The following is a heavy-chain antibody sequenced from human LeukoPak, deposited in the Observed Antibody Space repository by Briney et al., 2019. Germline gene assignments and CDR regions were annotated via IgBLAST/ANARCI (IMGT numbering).Heavy chain of an antibody. V-gene: IGHV3-21*01. CDR1: GFMLSGSA. Sequence: AGGSLGLSCAASGFMLSGSAMNWVRQAPGKGLEWVSSINDAGSHIYYTDSVKGRFTISRDDAKNSLYLQMNSLGAEDSALYYCARDPAHYLRCGYFGYWGQGTLVTVSS. CDR3: ARDPAHYLRCGYFGY. D-gene: IGHD3-10*01. CDR2: INDAGSHI. J-gene: IGHJ4*02.